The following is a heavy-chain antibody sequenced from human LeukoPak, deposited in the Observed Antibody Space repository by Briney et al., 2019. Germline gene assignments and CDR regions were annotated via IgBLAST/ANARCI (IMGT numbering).Heavy chain of an antibody. V-gene: IGHV1-69*06. CDR2: IIPIFGTA. CDR3: AIAVAGTGHFDY. CDR1: GGTFSSYA. J-gene: IGHJ4*02. Sequence: SVKVSCKASGGTFSSYAISWVRQAPGQGLDWMGGIIPIFGTANYAQKFQGRVTITADKSTSTAYMELSSLRSEDTAVYYCAIAVAGTGHFDYWGQGTLVTVSS. D-gene: IGHD6-19*01.